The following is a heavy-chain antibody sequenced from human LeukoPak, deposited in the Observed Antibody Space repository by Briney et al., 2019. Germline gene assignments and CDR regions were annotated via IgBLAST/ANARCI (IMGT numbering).Heavy chain of an antibody. Sequence: PGGSLRLSCAASGFNFRNHGMHWIRQAPGKGLEWVAIIWYDGSNKYYAASVNGRFTISSDNSKNTLYLQMNSLRDDDTAVYYCVRDRGARQYFDYGGQGTLVTVSA. V-gene: IGHV3-33*01. J-gene: IGHJ4*02. CDR3: VRDRGARQYFDY. D-gene: IGHD2/OR15-2a*01. CDR1: GFNFRNHG. CDR2: IWYDGSNK.